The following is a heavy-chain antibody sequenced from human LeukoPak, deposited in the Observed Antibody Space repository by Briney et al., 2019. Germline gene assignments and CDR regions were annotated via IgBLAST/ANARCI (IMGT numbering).Heavy chain of an antibody. CDR1: GGSISSYY. D-gene: IGHD3-16*01. J-gene: IGHJ4*02. CDR3: ARGGMGEFTYYFDY. CDR2: IYYSGST. V-gene: IGHV4-59*01. Sequence: SETLSLTCTVSGGSISSYYWSWIRQPPGKGLEWIGYIYYSGSTNYNPSLKSRVTISVDTSKNQFSLKLSSVTAADTAVYYCARGGMGEFTYYFDYWGQGTLVTVSS.